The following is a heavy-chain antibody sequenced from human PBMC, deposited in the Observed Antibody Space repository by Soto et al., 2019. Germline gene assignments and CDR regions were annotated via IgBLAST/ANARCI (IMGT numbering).Heavy chain of an antibody. V-gene: IGHV3-23*01. D-gene: IGHD3-3*01. CDR2: ISGSGGST. CDR3: AKDISSGGYDFWSGYYGNYFDY. CDR1: GFTFSSYA. J-gene: IGHJ4*02. Sequence: LRLSCAASGFTFSSYAMSWVRQAPGKGLEWVSAISGSGGSTYYADSVEGRFTISRDNSKNTLYLQMNSLRAEDTAVYYCAKDISSGGYDFWSGYYGNYFDYWGQGTLVTSPQ.